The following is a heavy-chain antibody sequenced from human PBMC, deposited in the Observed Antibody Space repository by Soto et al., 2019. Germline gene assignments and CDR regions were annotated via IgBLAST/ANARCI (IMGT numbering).Heavy chain of an antibody. Sequence: DLVESGGGVVQPGRSLRLSCAASGFTFGAYTMHWVRQAPGKGLEWVAAISYDGNSERYTDSVKGRFAVSRDNPKSAMYLQMNSLRPDDTAVYYCARDGYGGRSDGFDVWGQGTKVTVSS. J-gene: IGHJ3*01. D-gene: IGHD1-26*01. V-gene: IGHV3-30*09. CDR2: ISYDGNSE. CDR1: GFTFGAYT. CDR3: ARDGYGGRSDGFDV.